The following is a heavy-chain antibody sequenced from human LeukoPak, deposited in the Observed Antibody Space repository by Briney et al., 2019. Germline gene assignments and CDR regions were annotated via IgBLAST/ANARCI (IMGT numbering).Heavy chain of an antibody. CDR2: IYWNDDK. J-gene: IGHJ4*02. V-gene: IGHV2-5*01. CDR3: AHRRESFITIFGVVYLGYFDY. Sequence: SGPTLVEPTQTLTLTCTFSGFSLSTSGVGVGWIRQPPGKALEWLALIYWNDDKRYSPSLKSRLTITKDTSKNQVVLTMTNMDPVDTATYYCAHRRESFITIFGVVYLGYFDYWGQGTLVTVSS. CDR1: GFSLSTSGVG. D-gene: IGHD3-3*01.